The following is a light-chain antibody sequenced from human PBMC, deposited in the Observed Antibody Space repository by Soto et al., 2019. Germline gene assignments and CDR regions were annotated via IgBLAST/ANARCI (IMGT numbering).Light chain of an antibody. CDR1: SSNIGDNY. CDR3: AAWDDSLNGVV. J-gene: IGLJ7*01. V-gene: IGLV1-47*01. CDR2: RND. Sequence: QSVLTQPPSASGTPGQRVPISCSGSSSNIGDNYVFWYQQLPKTAPKLLIYRNDQRPSGVPDRFSGSKSGTSASLAISGLRSEDEADYYCAAWDDSLNGVVFGGGTQLTVL.